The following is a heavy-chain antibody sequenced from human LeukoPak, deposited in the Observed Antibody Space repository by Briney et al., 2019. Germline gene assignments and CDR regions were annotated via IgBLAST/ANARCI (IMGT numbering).Heavy chain of an antibody. CDR3: AREGRFLDRSPVDY. CDR1: GYTFSTYW. J-gene: IGHJ4*02. V-gene: IGHV3-74*01. D-gene: IGHD3/OR15-3a*01. CDR2: INEDGSST. Sequence: GGSLRLSCAASGYTFSTYWMHWIRQGPGKGLVWVSRINEDGSSTSYADSVKGRFTVSRDNAKNTLYLQMNSLRAEDTAVYYCAREGRFLDRSPVDYWGQGSLVTVSS.